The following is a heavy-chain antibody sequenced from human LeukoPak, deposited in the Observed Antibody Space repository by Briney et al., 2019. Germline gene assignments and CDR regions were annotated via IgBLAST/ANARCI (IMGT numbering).Heavy chain of an antibody. V-gene: IGHV3-30*04. Sequence: GGSLRLSCAASGFTFSSYAMHWVRQAPGKGLEWVAVISYDGSNKYYADSVKGRFTISRDNSKNTLYLQMNSLRAEDTAVYYCARGKTYYDSWSGSPTENWGQGTLVTVSS. CDR1: GFTFSSYA. CDR2: ISYDGSNK. J-gene: IGHJ4*02. D-gene: IGHD3-3*01. CDR3: ARGKTYYDSWSGSPTEN.